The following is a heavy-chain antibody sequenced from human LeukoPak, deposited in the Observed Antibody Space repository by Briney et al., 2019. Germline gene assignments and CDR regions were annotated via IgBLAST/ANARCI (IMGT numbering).Heavy chain of an antibody. V-gene: IGHV3-72*01. J-gene: IGHJ4*02. D-gene: IGHD3-3*01. CDR1: GFTFSDHY. Sequence: GGSLRLSCAASGFTFSDHYMDWVRQAPGEGLEWVGRITKKTNGYITEYAASVKGRFTISRDDSKNSLYLQMNSLKSEDTAVYYCVRVEAWSFDSWGQGTLVTVSS. CDR2: ITKKTNGYIT. CDR3: VRVEAWSFDS.